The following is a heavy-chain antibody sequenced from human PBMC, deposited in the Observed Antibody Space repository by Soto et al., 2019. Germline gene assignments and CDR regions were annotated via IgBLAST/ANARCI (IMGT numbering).Heavy chain of an antibody. V-gene: IGHV3-48*02. CDR1: GFTFSSYS. CDR3: ARDPRDYGGDYYYYGMDV. CDR2: ISSSSSTI. D-gene: IGHD4-17*01. Sequence: GGSLRLSCAASGFTFSSYSMNWVRQSPGKGLEWVSYISSSSSTIYYADSVKGRFTISRDNAKNSLYLQMNSLRDEDTAVYYCARDPRDYGGDYYYYGMDVWGQGTTVTVSS. J-gene: IGHJ6*02.